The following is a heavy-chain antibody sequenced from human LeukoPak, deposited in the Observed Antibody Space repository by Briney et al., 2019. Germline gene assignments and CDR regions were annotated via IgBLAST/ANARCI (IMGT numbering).Heavy chain of an antibody. CDR2: IYHSGST. Sequence: SETLSLTCTVSGGSISSGGYYWSWIRQPPGKGLEWIGYIYHSGSTYYNPSLKSRVTISVDRSKNQFSLKLSSVTAADTAVYYCARAPGVGLWFGPWGQGTLVTVSS. CDR3: ARAPGVGLWFGP. V-gene: IGHV4-30-2*01. J-gene: IGHJ5*02. D-gene: IGHD3/OR15-3a*01. CDR1: GGSISSGGYY.